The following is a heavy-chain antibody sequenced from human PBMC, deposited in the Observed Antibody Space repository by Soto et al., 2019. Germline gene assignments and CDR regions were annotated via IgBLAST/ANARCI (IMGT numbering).Heavy chain of an antibody. CDR1: GFSIRSSG. CDR2: MWYDASNR. Sequence: QVQLVESGGGVVQPGRSLRLSCAASGFSIRSSGLHWVRQAPGKGLEWLAVMWYDASNRFYADAVKGRFTVSRDISNNTLYLQMNRLRAEDTAVYYCARDPGPGWYGGFETWGQGTLVTVSP. V-gene: IGHV3-33*01. CDR3: ARDPGPGWYGGFET. J-gene: IGHJ3*02. D-gene: IGHD6-19*01.